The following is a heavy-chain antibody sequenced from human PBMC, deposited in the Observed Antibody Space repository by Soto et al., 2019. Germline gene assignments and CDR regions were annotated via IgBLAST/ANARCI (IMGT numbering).Heavy chain of an antibody. CDR2: IYPGASDT. Sequence: GESVPISCNRRGGTVTNYWIGSVRQLTRKGLEWMGIIYPGASDTIYIPSFKGHVTITVDTSPSSAYRQMNSLRDEHTAVYYCVRAHYCGGYFYYVMDVWLQGTTVIVS. CDR3: VRAHYCGGYFYYVMDV. D-gene: IGHD4-17*01. V-gene: IGHV5-51*01. J-gene: IGHJ6*01. CDR1: GGTVTNYW.